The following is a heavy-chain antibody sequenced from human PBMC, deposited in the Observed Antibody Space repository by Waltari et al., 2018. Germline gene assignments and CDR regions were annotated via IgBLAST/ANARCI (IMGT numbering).Heavy chain of an antibody. V-gene: IGHV4-34*01. D-gene: IGHD2-15*01. Sequence: QVQLQQWGAGLMKPSETLSPTCAVHGWSFTGYYWTWLRQPPGKGLEWIGEINDSGTINYNSSLKTRVTISVDTSKNQFPLKVTSVTAADTAVYYCARHGRIRAVALIDYWGQGTLVTVSS. J-gene: IGHJ4*02. CDR1: GWSFTGYY. CDR2: INDSGTI. CDR3: ARHGRIRAVALIDY.